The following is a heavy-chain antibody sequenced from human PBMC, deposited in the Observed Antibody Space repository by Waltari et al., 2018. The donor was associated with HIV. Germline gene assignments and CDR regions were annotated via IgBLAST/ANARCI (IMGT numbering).Heavy chain of an antibody. CDR2: ISTSSRYI. Sequence: EVQLVESGGGLVKPGGSLRLSCAASGFTFSSYNMNWVRQAPGKGRVWVASISTSSRYIYDADSLKGRFTISRDNAKNSLYLQMNSLRAEDTAVYYCAREGFCSNGVCSHYYGMDVWGQGTTVTVSS. D-gene: IGHD2-8*01. V-gene: IGHV3-21*01. CDR1: GFTFSSYN. CDR3: AREGFCSNGVCSHYYGMDV. J-gene: IGHJ6*02.